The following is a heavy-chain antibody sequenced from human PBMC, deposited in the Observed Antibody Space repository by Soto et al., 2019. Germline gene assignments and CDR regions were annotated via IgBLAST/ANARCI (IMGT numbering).Heavy chain of an antibody. J-gene: IGHJ4*02. Sequence: ASVKVSCKASGYTFTGYYMHWVRQAPGQGLEWMGWINPNSGGTNYAQKFQGRVTMTRDTSISTAYMELSRPRSDDTAVYYCARVSSGWYYFDYWGQGTLVTVSS. CDR1: GYTFTGYY. D-gene: IGHD6-19*01. CDR3: ARVSSGWYYFDY. CDR2: INPNSGGT. V-gene: IGHV1-2*02.